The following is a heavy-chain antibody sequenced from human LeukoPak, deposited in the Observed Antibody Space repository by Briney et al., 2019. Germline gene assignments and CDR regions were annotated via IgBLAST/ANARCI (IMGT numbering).Heavy chain of an antibody. CDR2: ISYDGSNK. Sequence: GRSLRLSCAASGFTFSSYAMHWVRQAPGKGLEWVAVISYDGSNKYYADSVKGRFTISRDNSKNTLYLQMNSLRAEDTAVYYCARDGLGSSWYLSRLYYYGMDVWGQGTTVTVSS. D-gene: IGHD6-13*01. CDR3: ARDGLGSSWYLSRLYYYGMDV. V-gene: IGHV3-30-3*01. J-gene: IGHJ6*02. CDR1: GFTFSSYA.